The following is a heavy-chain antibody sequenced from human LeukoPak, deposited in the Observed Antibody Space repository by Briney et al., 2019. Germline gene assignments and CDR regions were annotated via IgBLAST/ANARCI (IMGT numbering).Heavy chain of an antibody. Sequence: SETLSLTCTVSGGSISRGDYYWSWIRQPPGKGLEWIGYIYYSGSTYYNPSLKSRVTISVDTSKNQFSLKLSSVTAADTAVYYCARVLRTVTLLFDPWGRGTLVTVSS. J-gene: IGHJ5*02. CDR3: ARVLRTVTLLFDP. CDR1: GGSISRGDYY. CDR2: IYYSGST. D-gene: IGHD4-11*01. V-gene: IGHV4-30-4*08.